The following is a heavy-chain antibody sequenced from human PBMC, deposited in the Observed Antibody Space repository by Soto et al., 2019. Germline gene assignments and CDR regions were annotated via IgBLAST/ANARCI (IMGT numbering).Heavy chain of an antibody. V-gene: IGHV1-3*04. J-gene: IGHJ4*02. CDR1: GYTFTDYA. D-gene: IGHD2-21*01. CDR2: ISTGNGNT. CDR3: SKGSQMWTPDY. Sequence: QVQLVQSGAEVKKPGASVKVSCKASGYTFTDYAMHWVRQAPGQRLEWMGWISTGNGNTKYSQKFQGRVTITRDTSATTAYMELISLRSEDTAVYYCSKGSQMWTPDYWGQGTLVTVTA.